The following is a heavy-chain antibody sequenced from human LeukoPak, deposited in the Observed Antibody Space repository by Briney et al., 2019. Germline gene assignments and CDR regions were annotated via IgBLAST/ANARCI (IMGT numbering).Heavy chain of an antibody. Sequence: PSETLSLTCTVSGGSISSYYWSWIRQPPGKGLEWIGYIYYSGSTNYNPSLKSRVTISVGTSKDQFSLKLSSVTAEDTAVYYCARDRGQLVIPFFFDYWGQGILVTVSS. J-gene: IGHJ4*02. CDR3: ARDRGQLVIPFFFDY. V-gene: IGHV4-59*12. CDR2: IYYSGST. CDR1: GGSISSYY. D-gene: IGHD3-9*01.